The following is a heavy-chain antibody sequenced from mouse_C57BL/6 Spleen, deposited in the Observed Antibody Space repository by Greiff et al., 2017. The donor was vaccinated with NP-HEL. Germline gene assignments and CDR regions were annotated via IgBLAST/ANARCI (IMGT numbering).Heavy chain of an antibody. CDR3: ARRRIVRYFDV. Sequence: QVQLQQPGAELVMPGASVKLSCKASGYTFTSYWMHWVKQRPGQGLEWIGEIDPSDSYTNYNQKFKGKSTLTVDKSSSTAYMQLSSLTSEDSAVYYCARRRIVRYFDVWGTGTTVTVSS. CDR2: IDPSDSYT. CDR1: GYTFTSYW. D-gene: IGHD2-5*01. V-gene: IGHV1-69*01. J-gene: IGHJ1*03.